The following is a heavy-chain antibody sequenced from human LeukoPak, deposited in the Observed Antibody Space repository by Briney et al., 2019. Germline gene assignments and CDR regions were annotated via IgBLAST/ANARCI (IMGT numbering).Heavy chain of an antibody. Sequence: TLSLTCTVSGGSISSYYWSWIRQPPGKALEWLALIYWDDDKRYSPSLKSRLTITKDTSKNQVVLTMTNMDPVDTATYYCAHLLTPIVVVPAAREAEYFQHWGQGTLVTVSS. CDR2: IYWDDDK. D-gene: IGHD2-2*01. J-gene: IGHJ1*01. CDR1: GGSISSYYW. V-gene: IGHV2-5*08. CDR3: AHLLTPIVVVPAAREAEYFQH.